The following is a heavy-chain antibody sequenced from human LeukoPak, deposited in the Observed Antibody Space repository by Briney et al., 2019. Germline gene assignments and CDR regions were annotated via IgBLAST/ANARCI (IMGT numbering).Heavy chain of an antibody. Sequence: ASVKVSCKAAGYTFTSYDINWVRQATGQGLEWMGWMNPNSGNPGYAQKFQVRVTITRNTSIRTAYLQLSSLRSEDTAVYYCARGGNVDDYGDQRPYDWFDPWGQGTLVTVSS. CDR3: ARGGNVDDYGDQRPYDWFDP. CDR2: MNPNSGNP. J-gene: IGHJ5*02. CDR1: GYTFTSYD. D-gene: IGHD4-17*01. V-gene: IGHV1-8*03.